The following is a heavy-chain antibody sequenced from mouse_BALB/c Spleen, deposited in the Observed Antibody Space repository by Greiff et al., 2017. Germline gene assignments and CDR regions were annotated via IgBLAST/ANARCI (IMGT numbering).Heavy chain of an antibody. Sequence: QVQLQQPGAELVKPGASVKLSCKASGYTFTSYYMYWVKQRPGQGLEWIGGINPSNGGTNFNEKFKSKATLTVDKSSSTAYMQLSSLTSEYSAVYYCTRSGEVRTWFAYWGQGTLVTVSA. D-gene: IGHD2-14*01. J-gene: IGHJ3*01. CDR3: TRSGEVRTWFAY. CDR1: GYTFTSYY. V-gene: IGHV1S81*02. CDR2: INPSNGGT.